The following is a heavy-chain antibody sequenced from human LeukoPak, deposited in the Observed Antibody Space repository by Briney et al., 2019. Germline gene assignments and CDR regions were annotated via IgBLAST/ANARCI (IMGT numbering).Heavy chain of an antibody. V-gene: IGHV3-23*01. CDR2: ISNNGGYT. D-gene: IGHD2-15*01. CDR3: AKQLGYCSDGSCYFPY. CDR1: GFTFGSNY. J-gene: IGHJ4*02. Sequence: GGSLRLSCAASGFTFGSNYMSWVRQAPGKGLEWVSAISNNGGYTYYADSVQGRFTISRDNSKSTLCLQMNSLRAEDTAVYYCAKQLGYCSDGSCYFPYWGQGTLVTVSS.